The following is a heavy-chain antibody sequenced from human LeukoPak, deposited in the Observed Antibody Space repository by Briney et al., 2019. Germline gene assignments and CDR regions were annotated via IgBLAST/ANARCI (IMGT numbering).Heavy chain of an antibody. Sequence: KPSETLSLTCTVSGYSISSGYYWSWIRQPPGKGLEWIGYIYYSGSTNYNPSLKSRVTIPVDTSKNQFSLKLSSVTAADTAVYYCARVGSIDDGDYFDYWGQGTLVTVSS. D-gene: IGHD3-10*01. CDR3: ARVGSIDDGDYFDY. CDR2: IYYSGST. V-gene: IGHV4-61*01. CDR1: GYSISSGYY. J-gene: IGHJ4*02.